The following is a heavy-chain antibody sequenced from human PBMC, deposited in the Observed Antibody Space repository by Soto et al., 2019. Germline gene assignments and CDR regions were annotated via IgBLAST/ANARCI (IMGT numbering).Heavy chain of an antibody. CDR1: CGSISSGGYY. J-gene: IGHJ6*03. V-gene: IGHV4-31*03. Sequence: PSETLPVTCTVSCGSISSGGYYWSWIRQHPGKGLEWIGYIYYSGSTYYNPSLKSRVTISVDTSKNQFSLKLSSVTAADTAVYYCARGLDAENYYYYYYMDVWGKGTTVTVSS. CDR3: ARGLDAENYYYYYYMDV. CDR2: IYYSGST.